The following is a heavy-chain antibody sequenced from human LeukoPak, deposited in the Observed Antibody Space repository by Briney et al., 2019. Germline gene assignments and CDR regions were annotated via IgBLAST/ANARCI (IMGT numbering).Heavy chain of an antibody. CDR1: GYTFTSYG. J-gene: IGHJ6*02. CDR2: ISAYNGNT. V-gene: IGHV1-18*01. D-gene: IGHD3-9*01. CDR3: ARISDYDILTGYYNTPYYYYGMDV. Sequence: ASVKVSCKASGYTFTSYGISWVRQAPGQGLEWMGWISAYNGNTNYAQKLQGRVTMTTDTSTSTAYMELRSLRSDDTAVYYCARISDYDILTGYYNTPYYYYGMDVWGQGTTVTVSS.